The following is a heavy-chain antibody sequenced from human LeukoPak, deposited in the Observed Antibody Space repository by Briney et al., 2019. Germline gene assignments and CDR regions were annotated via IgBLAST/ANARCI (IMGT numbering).Heavy chain of an antibody. J-gene: IGHJ6*03. CDR2: IYSSGST. CDR1: SGSISSYY. D-gene: IGHD2-15*01. Sequence: SETLPLTCTVSSGSISSYYWSWIRQPPGKGLEWIGYIYSSGSTNYNPSLKSRVTISVDTSKDQFSLKLSSVTAADTAVYYCARGPPCSGGSCYPYYYFYMDVWGKGTTVTVSS. CDR3: ARGPPCSGGSCYPYYYFYMDV. V-gene: IGHV4-59*01.